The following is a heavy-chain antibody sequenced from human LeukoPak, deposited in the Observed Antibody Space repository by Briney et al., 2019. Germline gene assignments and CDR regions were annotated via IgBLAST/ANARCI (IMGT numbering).Heavy chain of an antibody. CDR3: ARASRIAAANDY. CDR2: IIPIFGTA. J-gene: IGHJ4*02. CDR1: GYTFTSYG. D-gene: IGHD6-13*01. V-gene: IGHV1-69*13. Sequence: ASVKVSCKASGYTFTSYGISWVRQAPGQGLEWMGGIIPIFGTANYAQKFQGRVTITADESTSTAYMELSSLRSEDTAVYYCARASRIAAANDYWGQGTLVTVSS.